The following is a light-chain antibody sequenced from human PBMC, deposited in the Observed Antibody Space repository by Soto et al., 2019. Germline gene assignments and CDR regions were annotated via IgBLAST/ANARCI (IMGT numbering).Light chain of an antibody. CDR3: QQYNSWPPIT. V-gene: IGKV3-15*01. CDR1: QSVSSSY. J-gene: IGKJ5*01. Sequence: NVLTQSPGTLSLSLGERGTLSCRASQSVSSSYLAWYQQKPGQAPRLLIYDASTRATGIPDRFSGGGSGTEFTLTISSLQSEDFVVYYCQQYNSWPPITFGQGTRLENK. CDR2: DAS.